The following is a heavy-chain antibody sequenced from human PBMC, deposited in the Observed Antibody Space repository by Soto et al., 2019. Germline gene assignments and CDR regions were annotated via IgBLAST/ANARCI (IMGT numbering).Heavy chain of an antibody. CDR1: GGSIISKNW. CDR2: IYYSGTT. V-gene: IGHV4-4*02. Sequence: QVQLQESGPGLVKPSGTLSLTCAVSGGSIISKNWWSWVRQSPGKGLEWIGAIYYSGTTTYNPSLRGRVSISVDEPKNQFSLKLFSETAADTALYYCARDPDNCSGDSCYQGAFDIWGQGTMVNVSS. CDR3: ARDPDNCSGDSCYQGAFDI. J-gene: IGHJ3*02. D-gene: IGHD2-15*01.